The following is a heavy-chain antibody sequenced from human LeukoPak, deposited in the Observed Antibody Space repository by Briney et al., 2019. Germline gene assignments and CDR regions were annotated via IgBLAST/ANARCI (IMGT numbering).Heavy chain of an antibody. CDR1: GFTFSSYA. D-gene: IGHD3-22*01. Sequence: PGGSLRLSCAASGFTFSSYAMSWVRQAPGKGLEWVANIKQDGSENYYVDSVKGRFNISRDNAKNSLYLQMNSLRAEDTAVYYCARGDPDYYDSSGYRYWGQGILVTVPS. V-gene: IGHV3-7*01. CDR3: ARGDPDYYDSSGYRY. CDR2: IKQDGSEN. J-gene: IGHJ4*02.